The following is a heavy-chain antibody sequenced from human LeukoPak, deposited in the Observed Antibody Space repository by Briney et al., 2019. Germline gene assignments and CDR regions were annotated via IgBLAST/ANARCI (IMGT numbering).Heavy chain of an antibody. Sequence: SVKVSCKASGGTFSSYAISWVRQAPGQGLEWMGGIIPIFGTANYAQKFQGRVTITTDESTSTAYMELSSLRSEDTAVYYCARARGVYDSSGYYPRGQFDYWGQGTLVTVSS. CDR3: ARARGVYDSSGYYPRGQFDY. D-gene: IGHD3-22*01. CDR1: GGTFSSYA. V-gene: IGHV1-69*05. CDR2: IIPIFGTA. J-gene: IGHJ4*02.